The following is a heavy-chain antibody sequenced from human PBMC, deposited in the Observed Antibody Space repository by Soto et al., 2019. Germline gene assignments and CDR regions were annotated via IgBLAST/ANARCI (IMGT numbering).Heavy chain of an antibody. CDR1: GFSFSKHG. CDR3: ARYDLDVDNGLHL. Sequence: QVQLVESGGGVVRPGRSLRLSCAATGFSFSKHGMHWVRQAPGKGLEWVAVIVNDGSEQQYADSVKGRFTISRDNAMNHLYLLMNNLRADDTSLYYCARYDLDVDNGLHLWGQGTLVTVSS. V-gene: IGHV3-33*01. CDR2: IVNDGSEQ. D-gene: IGHD3-3*01. J-gene: IGHJ5*02.